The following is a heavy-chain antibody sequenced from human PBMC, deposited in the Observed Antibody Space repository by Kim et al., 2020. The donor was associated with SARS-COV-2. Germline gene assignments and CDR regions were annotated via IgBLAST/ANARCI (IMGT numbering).Heavy chain of an antibody. D-gene: IGHD6-19*01. CDR3: AKDPGEQWLVSGFDY. J-gene: IGHJ4*02. Sequence: GGSLRLSCAASGFTFSSYGMHWVRQAPGKGLEWVAVISYDGSNKYYADSVKGRFTISRDNSKNTLYLQMNSLRAEDTAVYYCAKDPGEQWLVSGFDYWGQGTLVTVSS. CDR1: GFTFSSYG. V-gene: IGHV3-30*18. CDR2: ISYDGSNK.